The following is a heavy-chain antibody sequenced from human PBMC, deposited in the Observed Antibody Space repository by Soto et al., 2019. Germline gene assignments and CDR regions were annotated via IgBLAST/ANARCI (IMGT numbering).Heavy chain of an antibody. Sequence: QVQLVQSGAEEKKPGASVKVSCKASGYTFTSYAMHWVRQAPGQRLEWMGWINAGNGNTKYSQKFQGRVTITRDTSASTAYMELSSLRSEDTAVYWCARSIVVVTALDYWGQGALVTVSS. D-gene: IGHD2-21*02. CDR3: ARSIVVVTALDY. J-gene: IGHJ4*02. CDR2: INAGNGNT. CDR1: GYTFTSYA. V-gene: IGHV1-3*05.